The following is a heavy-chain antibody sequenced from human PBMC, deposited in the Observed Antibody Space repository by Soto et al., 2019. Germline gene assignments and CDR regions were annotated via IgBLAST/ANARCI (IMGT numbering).Heavy chain of an antibody. CDR3: ASPAFWAPSIAARPGYYGMDV. V-gene: IGHV4-39*01. CDR2: IYDSGST. D-gene: IGHD6-6*01. Sequence: SETLSLTCTVSGGSISSSSYYWGWIRQPPGKGLEWIGSIYDSGSTYYNPSLKSRVTISVDTSKNQFSLKLSSVTAADTAVYYCASPAFWAPSIAARPGYYGMDVWGQGTTVTVSS. CDR1: GGSISSSSYY. J-gene: IGHJ6*02.